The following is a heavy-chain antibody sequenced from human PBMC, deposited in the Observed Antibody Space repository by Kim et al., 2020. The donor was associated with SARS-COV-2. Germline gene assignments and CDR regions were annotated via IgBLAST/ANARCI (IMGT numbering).Heavy chain of an antibody. Sequence: IYNGGSTYYNPSLKSRVTISVDTSKNQFSLKLSSVTAADTAVYYCATLDYWGQGTLVTVSS. J-gene: IGHJ4*02. V-gene: IGHV4-39*07. CDR2: IYNGGST. D-gene: IGHD3-16*02. CDR3: ATLDY.